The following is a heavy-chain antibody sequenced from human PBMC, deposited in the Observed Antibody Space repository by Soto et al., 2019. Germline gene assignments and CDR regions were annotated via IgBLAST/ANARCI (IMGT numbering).Heavy chain of an antibody. CDR1: GYTFISYG. D-gene: IGHD3-10*01. J-gene: IGHJ6*02. CDR2: INTYNGNT. Sequence: ASVKVSCKASGYTFISYGISWVRQAPGQGLEWMGWINTYNGNTNQAQKLQGRVTMTTDTSTSTAYMELRSLRSDDTAVYYCARDNGFGESDVWGQGTTVTVSS. V-gene: IGHV1-18*01. CDR3: ARDNGFGESDV.